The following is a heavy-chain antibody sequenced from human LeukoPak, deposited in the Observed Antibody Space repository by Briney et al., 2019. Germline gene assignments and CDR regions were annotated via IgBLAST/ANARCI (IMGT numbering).Heavy chain of an antibody. J-gene: IGHJ3*02. CDR3: ARARSVLLWFGEFPPAAFDI. D-gene: IGHD3-10*01. Sequence: SETLSLTCTVSGGSISSYYWSWVRQPPGKGLEWSGDIYYIGSTNSHPSLKRPVTISVDTSKNQFSLKLSSVTAAATAVYYCARARSVLLWFGEFPPAAFDIWGQGTMVTVSS. V-gene: IGHV4-59*01. CDR2: IYYIGST. CDR1: GGSISSYY.